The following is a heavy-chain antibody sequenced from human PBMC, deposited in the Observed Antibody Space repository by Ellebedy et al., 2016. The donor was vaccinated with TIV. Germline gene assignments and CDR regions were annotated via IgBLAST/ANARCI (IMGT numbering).Heavy chain of an antibody. D-gene: IGHD3-16*01. V-gene: IGHV3-72*01. CDR1: GFTFSEYD. CDR2: AQHKGNNYDT. Sequence: PGGSLRLSCAASGFTFSEYDMDWVSQAPGKGLEWVGSAQHKGNNYDTKYAASVKGRFTISRDDSRNSRYLQMNSLQTDDTAVYFCARDYWGSYEFWGQGTLVTVSS. J-gene: IGHJ4*02. CDR3: ARDYWGSYEF.